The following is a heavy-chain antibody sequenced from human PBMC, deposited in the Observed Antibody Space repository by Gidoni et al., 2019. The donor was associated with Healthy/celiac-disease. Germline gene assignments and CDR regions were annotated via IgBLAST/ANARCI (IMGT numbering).Heavy chain of an antibody. Sequence: EVQLLESGGGLVQPGGSLRLSCAASGFTFSSDAISWVRQAHGTGLEWVSAISGSGGSTYYADSVKGRFTISRDNSKNTLYLQMNSLRAEDTAVYYCAKGGTVTMVRGVIIPTMIFDYWGQGTLVTVSS. V-gene: IGHV3-23*01. D-gene: IGHD3-10*01. CDR2: ISGSGGST. CDR1: GFTFSSDA. J-gene: IGHJ4*02. CDR3: AKGGTVTMVRGVIIPTMIFDY.